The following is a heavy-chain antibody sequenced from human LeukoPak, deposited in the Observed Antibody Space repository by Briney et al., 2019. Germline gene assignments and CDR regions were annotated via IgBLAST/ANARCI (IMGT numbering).Heavy chain of an antibody. CDR1: GFTFSSYA. J-gene: IGHJ4*01. D-gene: IGHD5-18*01. CDR2: ISYDGSNK. CDR3: ARDPDTAMAHFDY. V-gene: IGHV3-30-3*01. Sequence: GRSLRLSCAASGFTFSSYAMHWVRQAPGKGLEWVAVISYDGSNKYYADSVKGRFTISRDNSRNTLYLQMNSLRAEDTAVYYCARDPDTAMAHFDYWGQGTLVTVSS.